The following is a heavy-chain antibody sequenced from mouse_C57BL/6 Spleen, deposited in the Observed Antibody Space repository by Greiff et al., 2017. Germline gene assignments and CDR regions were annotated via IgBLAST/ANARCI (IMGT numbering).Heavy chain of an antibody. J-gene: IGHJ2*01. Sequence: EVPLQQSGTVLARPGASVKMSCKTSGYTFTSYWMHWVKQRPGQGLEWLGAIYPGNSDTSYNQKFKGKARLTAVTSASTAYMELSSLTNEDSAVYYCTRFEGSGYYFDYWGQGTTLTVSS. D-gene: IGHD3-1*01. CDR2: IYPGNSDT. CDR1: GYTFTSYW. V-gene: IGHV1-5*01. CDR3: TRFEGSGYYFDY.